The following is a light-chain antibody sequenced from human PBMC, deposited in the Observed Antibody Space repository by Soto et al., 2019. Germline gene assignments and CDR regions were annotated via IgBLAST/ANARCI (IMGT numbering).Light chain of an antibody. CDR1: QTINSH. CDR3: QQSYSTPPT. J-gene: IGKJ1*01. CDR2: ATS. V-gene: IGKV1-39*01. Sequence: DIQLTQSPSSLSASVGDRVTISCRASQTINSHLNWYQQKPGKAPKLLIYATSTLQTGVPARFSGSGSGTDFTLTISSLLPEDFPTSSCQQSYSTPPTFGQGTKVEIK.